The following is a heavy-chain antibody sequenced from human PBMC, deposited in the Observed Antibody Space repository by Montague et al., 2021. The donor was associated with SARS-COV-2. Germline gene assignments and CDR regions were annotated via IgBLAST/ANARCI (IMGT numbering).Heavy chain of an antibody. D-gene: IGHD3-10*02. CDR2: ITHSGST. CDR1: GGSISSFY. V-gene: IGHV4-59*12. J-gene: IGHJ6*02. Sequence: SETLSLTCTVSGGSISSFYWSWIRQPPGKGLEWIGYITHSGSTNHNPSLTSRVTISVDTSKNQFSLKVNSVTAADTAVYYCARDQESGVFGALLVGYYYGMDVWGQGTTVTVSS. CDR3: ARDQESGVFGALLVGYYYGMDV.